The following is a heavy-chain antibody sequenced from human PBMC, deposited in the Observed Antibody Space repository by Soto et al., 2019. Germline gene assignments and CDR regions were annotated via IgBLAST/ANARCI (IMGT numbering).Heavy chain of an antibody. Sequence: QVQLVQSGAEVKKPGSSVKVSCKASGGTFSESAISWVRQAPGQGLEWMGGIIPIFRTPDYAQKFQGRVTFTADEPKSTAYMELSGLRSEDTAMYYCARDNNRLQLGGNYYYIMDVWGQGTTVIVSS. CDR2: IIPIFRTP. D-gene: IGHD1-1*01. CDR1: GGTFSESA. J-gene: IGHJ6*02. V-gene: IGHV1-69*12. CDR3: ARDNNRLQLGGNYYYIMDV.